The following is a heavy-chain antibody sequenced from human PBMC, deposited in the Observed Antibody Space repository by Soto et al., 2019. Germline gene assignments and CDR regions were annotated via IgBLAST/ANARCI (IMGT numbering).Heavy chain of an antibody. CDR2: ISGSGGST. D-gene: IGHD2-2*01. CDR3: AKSIVVVPAAIDY. CDR1: GFTFSSYA. Sequence: GGALRLSFAASGFTFSSYAMGWVPQAPGKGLEWVSAISGSGGSTYYADSVKGRFTISRDNSKNTLYLQMNSLRAEDTAVYYCAKSIVVVPAAIDYWGQGTLVTVSS. V-gene: IGHV3-23*01. J-gene: IGHJ4*02.